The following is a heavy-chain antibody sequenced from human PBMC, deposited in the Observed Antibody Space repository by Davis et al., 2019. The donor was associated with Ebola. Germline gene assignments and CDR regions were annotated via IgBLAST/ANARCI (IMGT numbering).Heavy chain of an antibody. D-gene: IGHD6-19*01. CDR2: IYAGDSDS. CDR3: ARQESLYGWSDY. V-gene: IGHV5-51*01. CDR1: GYGFADYW. Sequence: GESLKISCKGSGYGFADYWIAWLRQTPGKGLDWIGNIYAGDSDSRYSPSFQCQVTISVDRAITTTDLQWRSLRASDTAIYYCARQESLYGWSDYWGQGTLVTVSS. J-gene: IGHJ4*02.